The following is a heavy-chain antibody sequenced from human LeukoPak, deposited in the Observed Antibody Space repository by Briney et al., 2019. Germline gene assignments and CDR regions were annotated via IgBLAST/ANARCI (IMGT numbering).Heavy chain of an antibody. J-gene: IGHJ4*02. CDR2: ISYDGSNK. CDR3: ARSAYCGGDCYSADFDY. Sequence: GRSLRLSCAASGFTSSSYAMHWVRQAPGKGLEWVAVISYDGSNKYYADSVKGRFTISRDNSKNTLYLQMNSLRAEDTAVYYCARSAYCGGDCYSADFDYWGQGTLVTVSS. V-gene: IGHV3-30-3*01. D-gene: IGHD2-21*02. CDR1: GFTSSSYA.